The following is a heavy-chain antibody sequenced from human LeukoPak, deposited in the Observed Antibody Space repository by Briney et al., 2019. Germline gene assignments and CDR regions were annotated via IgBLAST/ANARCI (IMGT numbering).Heavy chain of an antibody. V-gene: IGHV3-33*01. CDR3: ARGQYCSGGSCYLNLDY. CDR2: IWYDGSNK. CDR1: GFTLSSYG. D-gene: IGHD2-15*01. Sequence: GGSLRLSCAASGFTLSSYGMHWVRQAPGKGLEWVAVIWYDGSNKYYADSVRGRFTISRDNSKNTLYLQMDSLRAEDTAVYYCARGQYCSGGSCYLNLDYWGQGSLVTVSS. J-gene: IGHJ4*02.